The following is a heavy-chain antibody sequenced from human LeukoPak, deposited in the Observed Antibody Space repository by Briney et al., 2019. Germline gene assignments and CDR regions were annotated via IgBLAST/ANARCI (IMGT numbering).Heavy chain of an antibody. D-gene: IGHD2-2*01. CDR1: GFTYTDYS. V-gene: IGHV3-53*01. Sequence: PGGSLRLSCLASGFTYTDYSMSWVRQVPGKGLEWVSVIYSGGSTYYADSVKGRFTISRDNSKNTLYLQMNSLRAEDTAVYYCARSNYYCSSTSCYPEYFQHWGQGTLVTVSS. CDR2: IYSGGST. J-gene: IGHJ1*01. CDR3: ARSNYYCSSTSCYPEYFQH.